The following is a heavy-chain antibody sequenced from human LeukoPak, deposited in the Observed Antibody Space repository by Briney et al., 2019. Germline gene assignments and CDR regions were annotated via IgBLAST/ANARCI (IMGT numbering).Heavy chain of an antibody. Sequence: GASVKVSCKASGYTFTGYYMHWVRQAPGQGLEWMGRINPNSGGTNYAQKFQGRVTMTRDTSISTAYMELSRLRSDDTAVYYCARGGYYALPPGGTRPADYWGQGTLVTVSS. V-gene: IGHV1-2*06. CDR3: ARGGYYALPPGGTRPADY. CDR2: INPNSGGT. CDR1: GYTFTGYY. J-gene: IGHJ4*02. D-gene: IGHD3-10*01.